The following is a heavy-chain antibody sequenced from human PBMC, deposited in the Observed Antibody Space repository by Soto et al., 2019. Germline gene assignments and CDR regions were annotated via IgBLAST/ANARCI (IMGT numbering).Heavy chain of an antibody. J-gene: IGHJ4*02. D-gene: IGHD3-22*01. Sequence: VESGGGLVKPGGSLRLSCAASGFTFSNAWMNWVRQAPGKGLEWVGRIKSKTDGGTTDYAAPVKGRFTISRDDSKNTLYLQMNSLKTEDTAVYYCTTLDNYDSSGYYDYWGQGTLVTVSS. CDR1: GFTFSNAW. CDR3: TTLDNYDSSGYYDY. V-gene: IGHV3-15*07. CDR2: IKSKTDGGTT.